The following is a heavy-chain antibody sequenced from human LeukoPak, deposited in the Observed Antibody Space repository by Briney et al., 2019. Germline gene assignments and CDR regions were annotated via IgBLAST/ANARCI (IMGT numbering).Heavy chain of an antibody. J-gene: IGHJ4*02. V-gene: IGHV3-23*01. CDR3: AKYAMREIFFGDY. CDR1: GFSFNNYA. Sequence: GGSLRLSCVASGFSFNNYAVSWVRQAPGKGLEWVSGISAGATRTYYAGSVKGRFTISRDNSMNTLYLHMNSLRAEDTAVYYCAKYAMREIFFGDYWGQGTLVAVSS. CDR2: ISAGATRT. D-gene: IGHD3-3*01.